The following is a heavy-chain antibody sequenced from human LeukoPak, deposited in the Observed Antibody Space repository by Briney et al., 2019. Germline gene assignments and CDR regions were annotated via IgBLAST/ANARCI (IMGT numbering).Heavy chain of an antibody. Sequence: GGSLRLSCSASGFSFSKYWMHWVRQTPGEGLVWVSRIKEDGTYTSYADSVKGRFTISRDNARNTVFLQMNSLRAEDTAVYYCARDFDMGITPGDDFDFWGQGTLVTVSS. CDR1: GFSFSKYW. D-gene: IGHD3-9*01. V-gene: IGHV3-74*01. CDR2: IKEDGTYT. CDR3: ARDFDMGITPGDDFDF. J-gene: IGHJ4*02.